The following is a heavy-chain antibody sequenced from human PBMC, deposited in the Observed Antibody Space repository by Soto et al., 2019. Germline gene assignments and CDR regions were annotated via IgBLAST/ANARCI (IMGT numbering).Heavy chain of an antibody. V-gene: IGHV3-23*01. CDR1: GFTFGNYA. CDR3: AKDRGGSGWRFDY. J-gene: IGHJ4*02. D-gene: IGHD6-19*01. CDR2: IAASGATT. Sequence: PGGSLRLSCAASGFTFGNYAMSWVRQAPGKGLEWVSAIAASGATTYYADPVKGRLTVSRDNSKNTLYLQMNSLRAEDTAVYYCAKDRGGSGWRFDYWGQGTLVTVSS.